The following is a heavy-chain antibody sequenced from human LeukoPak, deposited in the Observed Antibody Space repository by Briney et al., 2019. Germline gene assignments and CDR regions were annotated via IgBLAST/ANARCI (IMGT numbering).Heavy chain of an antibody. CDR3: ARGYGSGPPDVSPAGWTEFDY. V-gene: IGHV4-34*01. CDR1: GGSFSGYY. J-gene: IGHJ4*02. CDR2: INHSGST. D-gene: IGHD3-10*01. Sequence: SETLSLTCAVYGGSFSGYYWSWIRQPPGKGLEWIGEINHSGSTYYNPSPKSRVTISVDTSKNQFSLKLSSVTAADTAVYYCARGYGSGPPDVSPAGWTEFDYWGQGTLVTVSS.